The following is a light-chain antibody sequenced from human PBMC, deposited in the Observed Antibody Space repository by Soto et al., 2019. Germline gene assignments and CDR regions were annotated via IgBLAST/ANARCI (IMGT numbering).Light chain of an antibody. V-gene: IGLV2-14*01. Sequence: QSPLTQPASVSGSPGQSITISCTGTSSDVGGYNYVSWYQQHPGKAPKLMIYDVSNRPSGVSNRFSGSKSGNTASLTISGLQAEDEADYYCSSYTSSSTRDVFGTGTKATVL. CDR3: SSYTSSSTRDV. J-gene: IGLJ1*01. CDR1: SSDVGGYNY. CDR2: DVS.